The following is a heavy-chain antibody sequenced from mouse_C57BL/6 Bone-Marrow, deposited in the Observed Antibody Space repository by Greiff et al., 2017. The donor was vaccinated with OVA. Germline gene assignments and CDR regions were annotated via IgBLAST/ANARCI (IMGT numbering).Heavy chain of an antibody. D-gene: IGHD3-2*02. CDR3: AKHRAQSRIAY. CDR1: GFSFTSYG. J-gene: IGHJ3*01. CDR2: IWGDGST. Sequence: VKLVESGPGLVAPSQSLSITCTVSGFSFTSYGVSWVRQPPGKGLEWLGVIWGDGSTNYHSALTFSLSISKDNVKCQVFVKLNSQQTEDTATYYCAKHRAQSRIAYWGQGTLVTVSA. V-gene: IGHV2-3*01.